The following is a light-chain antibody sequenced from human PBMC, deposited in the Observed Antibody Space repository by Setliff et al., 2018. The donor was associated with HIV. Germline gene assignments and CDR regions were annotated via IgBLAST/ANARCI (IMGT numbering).Light chain of an antibody. CDR3: QSYDSSLSALYV. CDR2: GNS. V-gene: IGLV1-40*01. CDR1: SSNIGAGYD. Sequence: QSALTQPPSVSGAPGQRVTISCTGSSSNIGAGYDVHWYQQFPGTAPKLLVYGNSNRPSGVPDRFSGSKSGTSASLAITGLQAEDEAGYYCQSYDSSLSALYVFGTGTKV. J-gene: IGLJ1*01.